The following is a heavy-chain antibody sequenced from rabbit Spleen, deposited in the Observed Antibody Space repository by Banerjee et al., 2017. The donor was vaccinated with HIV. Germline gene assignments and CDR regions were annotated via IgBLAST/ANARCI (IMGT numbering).Heavy chain of an antibody. CDR1: GFSFISSYD. Sequence: QEQLVESGGGLVKPGASLTLTCTASGFSFISSYDMSWVRQAPGKGLEWIGIIYAAKGSTDYASWVNGRFTISSDNAQSTVDLKMTSLTAADTATYFCARDGAGGSYFALWGQGTLVTVS. CDR3: ARDGAGGSYFAL. D-gene: IGHD8-1*01. J-gene: IGHJ6*01. CDR2: IYAAKGST. V-gene: IGHV1S47*01.